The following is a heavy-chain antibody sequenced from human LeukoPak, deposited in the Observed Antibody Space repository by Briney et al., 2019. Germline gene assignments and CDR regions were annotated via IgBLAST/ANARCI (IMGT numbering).Heavy chain of an antibody. CDR1: GFTFDDYA. D-gene: IGHD2-2*01. CDR3: AKDQGHCSSTSCLALDF. Sequence: GGSLRLSCAASGFTFDDYAMHWVRQAPGKGLGWVSLISWDGGSTYYADSVKGRFTISRDNSKNSLYLQMNSLRAEDTALYYCAKDQGHCSSTSCLALDFWGQGTLVTVSS. CDR2: ISWDGGST. J-gene: IGHJ4*02. V-gene: IGHV3-43D*03.